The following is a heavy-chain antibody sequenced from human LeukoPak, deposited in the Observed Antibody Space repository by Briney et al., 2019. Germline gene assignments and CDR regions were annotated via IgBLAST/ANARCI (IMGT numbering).Heavy chain of an antibody. Sequence: SVKLSCEASGVTFSSYAISWVRQDPGQGLEWMGGLIPIFGTANYAQKFQGRVTITAVESTSTAYMELSSLRSEDTAVYYCATLPDFYSSRRDYWGQGTLVTVSS. J-gene: IGHJ4*01. CDR3: ATLPDFYSSRRDY. CDR1: GVTFSSYA. D-gene: IGHD6-13*01. CDR2: LIPIFGTA. V-gene: IGHV1-69*13.